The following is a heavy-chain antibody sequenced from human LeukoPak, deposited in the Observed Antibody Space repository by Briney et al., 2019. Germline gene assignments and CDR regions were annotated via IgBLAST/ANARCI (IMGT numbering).Heavy chain of an antibody. CDR3: ARDLGFLEWSLNYYYGMDV. Sequence: GGSLRLSCAASGFTFSSYSMNWVRQAPGKGLEWVSSISSSSSYIYYADSVKGRFTISRDNAKNSLYLQMNSLRAEDTAVYYCARDLGFLEWSLNYYYGMDVWGQGTTVTVSS. CDR2: ISSSSSYI. V-gene: IGHV3-21*01. D-gene: IGHD3-3*01. J-gene: IGHJ6*02. CDR1: GFTFSSYS.